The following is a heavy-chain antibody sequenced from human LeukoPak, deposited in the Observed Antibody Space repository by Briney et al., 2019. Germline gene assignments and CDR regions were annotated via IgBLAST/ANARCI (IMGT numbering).Heavy chain of an antibody. CDR3: AKAGGNYYDTAGNHLMRSYMDV. CDR1: GFTFSSYG. CDR2: ISHDAKST. V-gene: IGHV3-30*18. J-gene: IGHJ6*04. D-gene: IGHD3-22*01. Sequence: GGSLRLSCATSGFTFSSYGMHWVRQVPGKGLEWVTVISHDAKSTYHVDSVKGRFTISRDNSKNTLYLQMNSLRAEDTAVYYCAKAGGNYYDTAGNHLMRSYMDVWGKGTTVTVSS.